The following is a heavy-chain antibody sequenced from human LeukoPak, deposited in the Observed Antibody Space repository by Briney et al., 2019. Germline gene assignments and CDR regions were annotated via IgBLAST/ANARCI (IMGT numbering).Heavy chain of an antibody. Sequence: GGSLRLSCAASGFTFSSYAMSWVRQAPGKGLEWVSAISGSGGSTYYADSVKGRFTIPRDNSKNTLYLQMNSLRAEDTAVYYCAKVVYYDFWSGYYYGMDVWGQGTTVTVSS. CDR1: GFTFSSYA. CDR2: ISGSGGST. J-gene: IGHJ6*02. V-gene: IGHV3-23*01. CDR3: AKVVYYDFWSGYYYGMDV. D-gene: IGHD3-3*01.